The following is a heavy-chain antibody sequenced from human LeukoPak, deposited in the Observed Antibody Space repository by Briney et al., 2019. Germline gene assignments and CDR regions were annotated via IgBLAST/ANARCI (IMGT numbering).Heavy chain of an antibody. J-gene: IGHJ6*02. Sequence: GGSLRLSCAASRFTFSSYAMHWVRQAPGKGLEWVAVISYDGSNKYYADSVKGRFTISRDNSKNTLYLQMNSLRAEDTAVYYCARDPSIPMVDSYYYYYGMEVWGQGTTVTVSS. CDR3: ARDPSIPMVDSYYYYYGMEV. V-gene: IGHV3-30*04. CDR2: ISYDGSNK. D-gene: IGHD3-10*01. CDR1: RFTFSSYA.